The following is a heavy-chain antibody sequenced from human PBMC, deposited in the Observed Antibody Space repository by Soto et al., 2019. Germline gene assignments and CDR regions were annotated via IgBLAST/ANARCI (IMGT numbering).Heavy chain of an antibody. Sequence: SVKVSCKASGGTFSSYTISWVRQAPGQGLEWMGRIIPILGIANYAQKFQGRVTITADKSTSTAYMELSSLRSEDTAVYYCAREEYCSSTSCYPFGYYYMDVWGQGTTVTVSS. CDR1: GGTFSSYT. J-gene: IGHJ6*03. V-gene: IGHV1-69*04. CDR3: AREEYCSSTSCYPFGYYYMDV. CDR2: IIPILGIA. D-gene: IGHD2-2*01.